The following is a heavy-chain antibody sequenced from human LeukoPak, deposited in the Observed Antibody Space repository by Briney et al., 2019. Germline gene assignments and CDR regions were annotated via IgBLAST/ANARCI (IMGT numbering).Heavy chain of an antibody. CDR2: IIPIFGTA. CDR3: ASMRVVVPAAILGSLYYMDV. V-gene: IGHV1-69*05. Sequence: ASVKVSCKASGGTFSSYAISWVRQAPGQGLEWMGGIIPIFGTANYAQKFQGRVTITTDESTSTAYMELSSLGSEDTAVYYCASMRVVVPAAILGSLYYMDVWGKGTTVTVSS. CDR1: GGTFSSYA. J-gene: IGHJ6*03. D-gene: IGHD2-2*01.